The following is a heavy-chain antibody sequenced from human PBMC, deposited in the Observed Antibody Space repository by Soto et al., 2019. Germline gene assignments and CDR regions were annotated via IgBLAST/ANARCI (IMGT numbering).Heavy chain of an antibody. CDR3: TLGVFGQ. D-gene: IGHD6-13*01. CDR1: GFTFSNAW. Sequence: GGSLRLSCAASGFTFSNAWMSWVRQAPGKGLEWVGRIKSKTDGGPTDYAAPVKGRFTISRDDSKNTLYLQMNSLETEDTAVYYCTLGVFGQWGQGTLVTGS. J-gene: IGHJ4*02. V-gene: IGHV3-15*01. CDR2: IKSKTDGGPT.